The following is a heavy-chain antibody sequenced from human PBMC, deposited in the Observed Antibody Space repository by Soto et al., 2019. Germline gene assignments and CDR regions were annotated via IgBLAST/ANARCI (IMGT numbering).Heavy chain of an antibody. V-gene: IGHV3-48*03. Sequence: GGSLRLSCAASGFTFSSYEMNWVRQAPGKGLEWVSYISSSGSTIYYADSVKGRFTISRDNAKNSLYLEMNSLRVEDTALYYCAPRKFGSFNIAAFEIWGQGTMVTVSS. CDR2: ISSSGSTI. J-gene: IGHJ3*02. CDR1: GFTFSSYE. D-gene: IGHD3-16*01. CDR3: APRKFGSFNIAAFEI.